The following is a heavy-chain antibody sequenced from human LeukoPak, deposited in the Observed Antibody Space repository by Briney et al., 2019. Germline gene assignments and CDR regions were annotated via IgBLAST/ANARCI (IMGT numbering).Heavy chain of an antibody. Sequence: PSETLSLTCAVYGGSFSGYYWTWIRQPPGKGLEWIGEINRSGSTTYNPSLRSRVTISVDTSKNQFSLKLSSVTAADTAVYYCARGARAGYNLEPFDYWGQGTLVTVSS. J-gene: IGHJ4*02. CDR1: GGSFSGYY. V-gene: IGHV4-34*01. D-gene: IGHD5-24*01. CDR3: ARGARAGYNLEPFDY. CDR2: INRSGST.